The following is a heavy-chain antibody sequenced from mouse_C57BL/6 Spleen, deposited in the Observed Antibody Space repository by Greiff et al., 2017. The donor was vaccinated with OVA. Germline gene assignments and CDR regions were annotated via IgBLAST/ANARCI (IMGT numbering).Heavy chain of an antibody. V-gene: IGHV1-15*01. CDR2: IDPETGGT. J-gene: IGHJ4*01. CDR3: TRDTYGAMDY. Sequence: VQVVESGAEQVRPGASVTLSCKASGYTFTDYEMHWVKQTPVHGLEWIGAIDPETGGTAYNQKFKGKAILTADKSSSTAYMELRSLTSEDSAVYYCTRDTYGAMDYWGQGTSVTVSS. CDR1: GYTFTDYE. D-gene: IGHD5-1-1*01.